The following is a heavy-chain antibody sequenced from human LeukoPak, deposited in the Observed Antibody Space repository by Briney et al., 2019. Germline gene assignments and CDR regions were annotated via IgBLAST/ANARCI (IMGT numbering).Heavy chain of an antibody. CDR3: ARLNYYDSSGYPVPTTPYYFDY. CDR1: GYSFTSYW. J-gene: IGHJ4*02. CDR2: IYPGDSDT. D-gene: IGHD3-22*01. V-gene: IGHV5-51*01. Sequence: GESLKISCKGSGYSFTSYWIGWVRQMPGKGLEWMGIIYPGDSDTRYSPSFQGQVTISADKSISTAYLQWSSLKASDTAMYYCARLNYYDSSGYPVPTTPYYFDYWGQGTLVTVSS.